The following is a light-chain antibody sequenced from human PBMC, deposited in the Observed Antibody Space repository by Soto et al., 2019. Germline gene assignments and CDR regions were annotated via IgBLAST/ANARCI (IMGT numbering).Light chain of an antibody. V-gene: IGKV3-20*01. J-gene: IGKJ4*01. Sequence: EIVLTQSPDTLSLSPGERATLSCRASQSVSSTFLAWYQQKPGQAPRLLIYGASSRATGIPGRFSGSGSGTDFTLTSSRLDPEDFAVYYCQQHGRSQTFGGGTKVEIK. CDR2: GAS. CDR1: QSVSSTF. CDR3: QQHGRSQT.